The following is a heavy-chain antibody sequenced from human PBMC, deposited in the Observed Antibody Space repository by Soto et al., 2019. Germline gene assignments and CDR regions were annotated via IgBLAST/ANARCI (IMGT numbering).Heavy chain of an antibody. CDR3: ARDGPVAGFDY. Sequence: QVQLVESGGGVVQPGRSLRLSCAASGFTFSSYGMHWVRQAPGKGLEWVAVIWYDGSNKYYADSVKGRFTISRDNSKNTLYLQLNSLRAEDTAVYYCARDGPVAGFDYWGQGTLVTVSS. D-gene: IGHD6-19*01. CDR2: IWYDGSNK. CDR1: GFTFSSYG. V-gene: IGHV3-33*01. J-gene: IGHJ4*02.